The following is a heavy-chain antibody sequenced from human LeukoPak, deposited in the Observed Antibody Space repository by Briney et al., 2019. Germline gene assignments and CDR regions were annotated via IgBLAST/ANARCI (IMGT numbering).Heavy chain of an antibody. V-gene: IGHV3-23*01. CDR3: ARSLENDAFDI. D-gene: IGHD1-1*01. CDR2: ISGSGGST. Sequence: GGSLRLSCAASGFTFSSYAMSWVRQAPGKGLEWVSAISGSGGSTYYADSVKGRFTISRDNSKNTLYLQMNSLRAEGTAVYHCARSLENDAFDIWGQGTMVTVSS. CDR1: GFTFSSYA. J-gene: IGHJ3*02.